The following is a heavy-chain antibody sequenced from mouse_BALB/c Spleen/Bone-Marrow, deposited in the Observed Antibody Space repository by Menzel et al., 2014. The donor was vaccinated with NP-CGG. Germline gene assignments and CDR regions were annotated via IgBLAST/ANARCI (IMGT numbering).Heavy chain of an antibody. V-gene: IGHV1-69*01. J-gene: IGHJ4*01. D-gene: IGHD2-4*01. Sequence: LVESGTELVMPGASVKMSCKASGYAFTDRWIRWVKQRPRQGLEWIGAIDTSDSYTNYNQKFKGKATLTVDESSSTAYIHLSSLTSEDSAVYYCARGGDDFSLDYWGHGTSVTVSS. CDR2: IDTSDSYT. CDR3: ARGGDDFSLDY. CDR1: GYAFTDRW.